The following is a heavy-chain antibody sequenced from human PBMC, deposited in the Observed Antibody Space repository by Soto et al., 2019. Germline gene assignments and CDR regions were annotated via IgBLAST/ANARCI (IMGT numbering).Heavy chain of an antibody. CDR3: ARDVSTSTLDY. V-gene: IGHV3-30-3*01. CDR1: GFTFSSYA. CDR2: ISYDGSNK. D-gene: IGHD6-6*01. J-gene: IGHJ4*02. Sequence: GGSLRLSCAASGFTFSSYAMHWVRQAPGKGLEWVAVISYDGSNKYYADSVKGRFTISRDNSKNTLYLQMNSLRAEDTAVYYCARDVSTSTLDYWGQGTLVTVSS.